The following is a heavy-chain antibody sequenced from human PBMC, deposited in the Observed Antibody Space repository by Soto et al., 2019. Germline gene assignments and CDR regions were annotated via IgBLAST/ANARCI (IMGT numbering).Heavy chain of an antibody. D-gene: IGHD2-21*02. Sequence: LSLTCAVYGGSFTGYYWSWIRQPPGKGLEWIGEINHSGSTNYNPSLKSRVTISVDTSKNQFPLKLSPVTAADTAVYYCARYCGGDCYGYYFDYWGQGTLVTVSS. J-gene: IGHJ4*02. CDR3: ARYCGGDCYGYYFDY. CDR1: GGSFTGYY. V-gene: IGHV4-34*01. CDR2: INHSGST.